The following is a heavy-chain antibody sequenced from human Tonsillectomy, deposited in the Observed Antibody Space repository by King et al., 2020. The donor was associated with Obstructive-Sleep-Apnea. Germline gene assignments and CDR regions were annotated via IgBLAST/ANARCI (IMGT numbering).Heavy chain of an antibody. CDR3: ATSAPGS. CDR2: IYYSGST. J-gene: IGHJ4*02. D-gene: IGHD3-10*01. CDR1: GGSITSYY. Sequence: MPLQESGPGLVKPSETLSLTCNVSGGSITSYYWSWIRPPPGKRLEWIGHIYYSGSTDYNPSLKSRVTISVDTSKNQISLKVKSVTAADTAVYYCATSAPGSWGQGTLVTVSS. V-gene: IGHV4-59*08.